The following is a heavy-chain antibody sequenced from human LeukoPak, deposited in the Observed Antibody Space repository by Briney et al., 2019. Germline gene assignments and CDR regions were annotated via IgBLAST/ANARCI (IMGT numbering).Heavy chain of an antibody. CDR1: GFTFSSYG. V-gene: IGHV3-30*18. D-gene: IGHD3-10*01. Sequence: GGSLRLSCAASGFTFSSYGMHWVRQAPGKGLEWVAVISYDGSNKYYADSVKGRFTISRDNSKNTLYPQMNSLRAEDTAVYYCAKSAEILWFGELLAGLVGWGQGTLVTVSS. CDR2: ISYDGSNK. J-gene: IGHJ4*02. CDR3: AKSAEILWFGELLAGLVG.